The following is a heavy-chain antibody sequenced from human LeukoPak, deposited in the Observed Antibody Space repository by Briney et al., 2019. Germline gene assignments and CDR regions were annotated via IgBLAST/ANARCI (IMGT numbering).Heavy chain of an antibody. J-gene: IGHJ3*02. CDR3: ARDSSVVTAFETDAFDI. D-gene: IGHD2-21*02. Sequence: GASVKVSCKAAGYSFTTFHISWVRQAPGQGLEWMGWINPNSGGTNYAQKFQGRVTMTRDTSISTAYMELSRLRSDDTAVYYCARDSSVVTAFETDAFDIWGQGTMVTVSS. CDR1: GYSFTTFH. CDR2: INPNSGGT. V-gene: IGHV1-2*02.